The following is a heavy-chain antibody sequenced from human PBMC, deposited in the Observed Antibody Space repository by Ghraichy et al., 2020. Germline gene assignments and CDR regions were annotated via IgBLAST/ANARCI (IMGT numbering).Heavy chain of an antibody. CDR1: GGSISSGGYY. CDR2: IYYSGST. V-gene: IGHV4-31*03. J-gene: IGHJ3*02. CDR3: ARDQEPAAKWLDCSGGSCYPGAFDI. Sequence: SQTLSLTCTVSGGSISSGGYYWSWIRQHPGKGLEWIGYIYYSGSTYYNPSLKSRVTISVDTSKNQFSLKLSSVTAADTAVYYCARDQEPAAKWLDCSGGSCYPGAFDIWGQGTMVTVSS. D-gene: IGHD2-15*01.